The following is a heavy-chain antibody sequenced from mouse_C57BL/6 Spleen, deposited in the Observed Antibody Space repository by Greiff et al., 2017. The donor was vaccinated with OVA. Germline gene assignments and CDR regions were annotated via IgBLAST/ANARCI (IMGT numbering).Heavy chain of an antibody. CDR2: ISSGGDYI. CDR3: TRDSSITTVVARYFDV. CDR1: GFTFSSYA. Sequence: DVKLVESGEGLVKPGGSLKLSCAASGFTFSSYAMSWVRQTPEKRLEWVAYISSGGDYIYYADTVKGRFTISRDNARNTLYLQMSSLKSEDTAMYYCTRDSSITTVVARYFDVWGTGTTVTVSS. V-gene: IGHV5-9-1*02. D-gene: IGHD1-1*01. J-gene: IGHJ1*03.